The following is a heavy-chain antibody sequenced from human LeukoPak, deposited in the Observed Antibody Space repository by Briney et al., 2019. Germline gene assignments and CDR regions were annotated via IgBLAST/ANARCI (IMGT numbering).Heavy chain of an antibody. V-gene: IGHV5-10-1*01. CDR1: GSSFTSYW. CDR2: IDTSDSYT. CDR3: ARLRTGTGDY. D-gene: IGHD1-1*01. J-gene: IGHJ4*02. Sequence: GASLRTCCKGSGSSFTSYWISWVRQMPGKGLGWMGRIDTSDSYTNYSPSFQGHVTISADKSVSTAYLQWRSLKASDTAMYYCARLRTGTGDYWGQGTLVTVSS.